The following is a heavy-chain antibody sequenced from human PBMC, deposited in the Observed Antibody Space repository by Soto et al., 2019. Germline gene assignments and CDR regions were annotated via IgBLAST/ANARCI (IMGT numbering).Heavy chain of an antibody. V-gene: IGHV1-18*04. CDR3: ARGYCSSISCPRIDY. D-gene: IGHD2-2*01. J-gene: IGHJ4*02. CDR2: ISAYKGNT. CDR1: CYAFTNDG. Sequence: GASVKVSCKAFCYAFTNDGINWVRQAPGQGLEWMGWISAYKGNTNYVQKFQGRVTMTTDTATSTAYMELRSLRFDDTAVYYCARGYCSSISCPRIDYWGQGTLVTVSS.